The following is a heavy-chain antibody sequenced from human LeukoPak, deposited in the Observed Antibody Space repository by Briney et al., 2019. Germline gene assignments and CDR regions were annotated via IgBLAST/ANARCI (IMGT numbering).Heavy chain of an antibody. J-gene: IGHJ5*02. CDR1: GGSISSYY. CDR3: ARSRIVGATNWFDP. Sequence: SETLSLTCTVSGGSISSYYWSWIRQPAGKGLEWIGRFYSGGSTDYDPSLKSRVTMSVDTSKNQFSLKLSSVTAADTAVYYCARSRIVGATNWFDPWGQGTLVTVSS. V-gene: IGHV4-4*07. CDR2: FYSGGST. D-gene: IGHD1-26*01.